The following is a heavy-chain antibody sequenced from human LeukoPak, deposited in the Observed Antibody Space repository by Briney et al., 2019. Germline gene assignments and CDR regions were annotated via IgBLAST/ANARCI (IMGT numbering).Heavy chain of an antibody. CDR3: ASPGPYYDFWSGYQYYFDY. V-gene: IGHV4-39*01. D-gene: IGHD3-3*01. J-gene: IGHJ4*02. CDR2: IYYSGST. CDR1: GGSISSSSYY. Sequence: SETLSLTCTVSGGSISSSSYYWGWIRQPPGKGLEWIGSIYYSGSTYYNPSLKSRVTISVDTSKNQFSLKLSSVTAADTAVYYCASPGPYYDFWSGYQYYFDYWGQRTLVTVSS.